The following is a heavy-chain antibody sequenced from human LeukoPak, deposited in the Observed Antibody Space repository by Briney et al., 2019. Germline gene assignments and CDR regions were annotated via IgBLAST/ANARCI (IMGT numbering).Heavy chain of an antibody. Sequence: ASVKVSCKASGYMFSGYYMHWGRQAPGQGLEWMGWINPNSGGTNYAQKFQGRVTMTRDTSISTAYMELSRLRSDDTAVYYCAKGAPLAAWTPADYWGQGTLVTVSS. CDR2: INPNSGGT. CDR3: AKGAPLAAWTPADY. V-gene: IGHV1-2*02. J-gene: IGHJ4*02. D-gene: IGHD2-15*01. CDR1: GYMFSGYY.